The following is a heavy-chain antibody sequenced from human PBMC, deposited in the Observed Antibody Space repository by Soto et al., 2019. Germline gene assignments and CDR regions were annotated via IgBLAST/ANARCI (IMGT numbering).Heavy chain of an antibody. CDR3: AKDRNDYGDYDDAFDI. CDR1: GCSFDDYD. CDR2: ISWNSGSI. D-gene: IGHD4-17*01. Sequence: PGGSLRLSCAASGCSFDDYDMHWVRQAPGKGLEWVSGISWNSGSIGYADSVKGRFTISRDNAKNSLYLQMNSLRAEDTALYYCAKDRNDYGDYDDAFDIWGQGTMVTVSS. J-gene: IGHJ3*02. V-gene: IGHV3-9*01.